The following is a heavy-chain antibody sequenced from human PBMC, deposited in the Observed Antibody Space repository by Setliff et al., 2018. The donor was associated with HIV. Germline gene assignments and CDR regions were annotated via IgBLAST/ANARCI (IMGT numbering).Heavy chain of an antibody. Sequence: LRLSCAASGFTFIDYAMSWVRQAPGKGLEWVSTISSTGDTDYADSLKGRFTISRDNSKDTLNLQMNGLRAEDTAVYYCAKYDWSEGSYPSDYLDSWGQGTLVTVSS. V-gene: IGHV3-23*01. CDR3: AKYDWSEGSYPSDYLDS. D-gene: IGHD3-16*01. CDR2: ISSTGDT. J-gene: IGHJ4*02. CDR1: GFTFIDYA.